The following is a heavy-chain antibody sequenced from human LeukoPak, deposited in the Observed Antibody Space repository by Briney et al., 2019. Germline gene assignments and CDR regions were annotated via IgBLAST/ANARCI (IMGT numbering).Heavy chain of an antibody. CDR3: ASSPRLLWFGELSPHYFDY. J-gene: IGHJ4*02. Sequence: GGSLRLSCAASGFTFSSYWMHWVRQAPGKGLVWVSRINSDGSSTSYADSVEGRFTVSRDNAKNTLYLQMNSLRAEDTAVYYCASSPRLLWFGELSPHYFDYWGQGTLVTVSS. D-gene: IGHD3-10*01. V-gene: IGHV3-74*01. CDR2: INSDGSST. CDR1: GFTFSSYW.